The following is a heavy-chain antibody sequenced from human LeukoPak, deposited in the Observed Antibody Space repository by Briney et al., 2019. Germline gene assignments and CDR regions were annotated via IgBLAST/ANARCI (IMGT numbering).Heavy chain of an antibody. D-gene: IGHD2-2*01. CDR1: GYTFTSYG. J-gene: IGHJ5*02. CDR2: ISAYNGNT. V-gene: IGHV1-18*01. CDR3: ARGVVVPAAMGGWFDP. Sequence: ASVKVSCKASGYTFTSYGISWVRQAPGQGLEWMGWISAYNGNTNYAQKLQGRVTMTTDTSTSTAYMELRSLRSDDTAVYYCARGVVVPAAMGGWFDPWGQGTLVTVSS.